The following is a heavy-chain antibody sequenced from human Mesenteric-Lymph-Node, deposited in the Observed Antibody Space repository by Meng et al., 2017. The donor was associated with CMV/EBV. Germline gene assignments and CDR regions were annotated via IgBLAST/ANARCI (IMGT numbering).Heavy chain of an antibody. D-gene: IGHD6-19*01. V-gene: IGHV5-51*01. CDR2: IYPGDSDT. J-gene: IGHJ3*02. CDR1: GYSFTSYW. CDR3: ARAVAGPDDAFDI. Sequence: ETLSLTCKGSGYSFTSYWIGWVRQMPGKGLEWMGIIYPGDSDTRYSPSFQGQVTISADKSISTAYLQWSSLKASDTAMYYCARAVAGPDDAFDIWGQGTMVTVSS.